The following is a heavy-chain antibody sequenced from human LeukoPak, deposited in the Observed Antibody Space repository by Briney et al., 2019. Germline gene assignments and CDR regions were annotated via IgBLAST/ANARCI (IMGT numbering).Heavy chain of an antibody. CDR3: AKGPPSSSWYRGPYYYYMDV. J-gene: IGHJ6*03. CDR1: GFTFSSYE. V-gene: IGHV3-48*03. D-gene: IGHD6-13*01. CDR2: ISRSGSTI. Sequence: PGGSLRLSCAASGFTFSSYEMNWVRQAPGKGLEWVSYISRSGSTIYYADSVKGRFTISRDNSKNTLYLQMNSLRAEDTAVYYCAKGPPSSSWYRGPYYYYMDVWGKGTTVTVSS.